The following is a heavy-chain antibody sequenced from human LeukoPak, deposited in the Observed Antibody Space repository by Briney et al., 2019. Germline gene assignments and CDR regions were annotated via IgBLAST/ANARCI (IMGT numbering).Heavy chain of an antibody. D-gene: IGHD3-22*01. Sequence: GASVKVSCKVSGYTLTELSMHWVRQAPGKGLEWMGGFYPEDGETIYAQKFQGRVTMTEDTSTDTAYMELSSLRSEDTAVYYCATTRLPAHYDSSGPGWFDPWGQGTLVTVSS. CDR3: ATTRLPAHYDSSGPGWFDP. V-gene: IGHV1-24*01. CDR2: FYPEDGET. CDR1: GYTLTELS. J-gene: IGHJ5*02.